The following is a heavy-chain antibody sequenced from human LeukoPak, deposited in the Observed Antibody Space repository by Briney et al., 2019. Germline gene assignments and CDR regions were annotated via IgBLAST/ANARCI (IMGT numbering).Heavy chain of an antibody. CDR3: AKMVHTEQWLVPFDY. J-gene: IGHJ4*02. CDR2: ISYDGSNK. D-gene: IGHD6-19*01. Sequence: GRSLRLSCAASGFTFSSYGMHWVRQAPGKGLEWVAVISYDGSNKYYADSAKGRFTISRDNSKNTLYLQMNSLRAEDTAVYYCAKMVHTEQWLVPFDYWGQGTLVTVSS. V-gene: IGHV3-30*18. CDR1: GFTFSSYG.